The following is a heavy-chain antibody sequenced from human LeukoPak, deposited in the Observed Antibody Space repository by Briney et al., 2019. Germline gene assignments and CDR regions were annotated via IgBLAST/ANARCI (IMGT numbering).Heavy chain of an antibody. CDR3: ARGEGDYGRYFDY. V-gene: IGHV4-34*01. D-gene: IGHD4-17*01. J-gene: IGHJ4*02. Sequence: SETLSLTCAVYGGSFSGYYWSWIRQPPGKGLEWIGEINHSGSTNYNPSLKSRVAISVDTSKNQFSLKLSSVTAADTAVYYCARGEGDYGRYFDYWGQGTLVTVSS. CDR2: INHSGST. CDR1: GGSFSGYY.